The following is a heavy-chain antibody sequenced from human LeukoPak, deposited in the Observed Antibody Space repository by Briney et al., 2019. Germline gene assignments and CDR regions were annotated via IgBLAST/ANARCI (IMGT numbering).Heavy chain of an antibody. CDR1: GLTFSSHA. CDR3: AKRDSYGWHFDF. Sequence: AGGSLRLSCVASGLTFSSHAMNRDRQAPGQGLEWDSAITGSGGTTYYADSVKGRFAISRDNSKNTLYLQMNSLRAEDTAVYYCAKRDSYGWHFDFWGQGTLVTVSS. CDR2: ITGSGGTT. D-gene: IGHD5-18*01. V-gene: IGHV3-23*01. J-gene: IGHJ4*02.